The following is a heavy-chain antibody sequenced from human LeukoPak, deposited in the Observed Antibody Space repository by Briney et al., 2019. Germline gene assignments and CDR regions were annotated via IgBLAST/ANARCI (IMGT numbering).Heavy chain of an antibody. V-gene: IGHV1-24*01. D-gene: IGHD1-26*01. CDR1: GYTLTELS. CDR2: FDPEDGET. Sequence: ASVKVSCTVSGYTLTELSMHWVRQAPGKGLEWMGGFDPEDGETIYAQKFQGRVTMTEDTSTDTAYMELSSLRSEDTAVYYCATDHVKVGATSTFDYWGQGTLVTVSS. J-gene: IGHJ4*02. CDR3: ATDHVKVGATSTFDY.